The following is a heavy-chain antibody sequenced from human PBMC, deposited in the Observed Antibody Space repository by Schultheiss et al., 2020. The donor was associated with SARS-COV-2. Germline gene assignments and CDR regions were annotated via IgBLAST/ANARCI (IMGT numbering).Heavy chain of an antibody. CDR1: GYTFTGYY. J-gene: IGHJ6*02. CDR3: ARDRYDILTGYQNPWYYYYYGMDV. V-gene: IGHV1-2*02. CDR2: INPNSGGT. Sequence: ASVKVSCKASGYTFTGYYMHWVRQAPGQGLEWMGWINPNSGGTNYAQKFQGRVTMTRDTSISTAYMELSRLRSDDTAVYYCARDRYDILTGYQNPWYYYYYGMDVWGQGTTVTVSS. D-gene: IGHD3-9*01.